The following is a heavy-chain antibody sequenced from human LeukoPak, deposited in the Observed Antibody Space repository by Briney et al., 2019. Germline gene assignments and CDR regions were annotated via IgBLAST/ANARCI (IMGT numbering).Heavy chain of an antibody. CDR1: GGSFSGYY. CDR3: ARPTIALLAFDI. Sequence: SETLSLTCAVYGGSFSGYYWSWIRQPPGKGLEWIGEINHSGSTNYNPSLKSRVTISVDTSKNQFSLKLSSVTAADTAVYYCARPTIALLAFDIWGQGTMVTVSS. V-gene: IGHV4-34*01. D-gene: IGHD5-24*01. J-gene: IGHJ3*02. CDR2: INHSGST.